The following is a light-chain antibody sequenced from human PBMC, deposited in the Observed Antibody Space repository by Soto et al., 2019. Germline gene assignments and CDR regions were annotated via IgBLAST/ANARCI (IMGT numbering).Light chain of an antibody. V-gene: IGKV1-39*01. CDR1: QTVSNY. CDR3: QQSYSSPPT. J-gene: IGKJ4*01. Sequence: DLQMTQSPSSLSASVGDRVTITCRASQTVSNYLNWYQQKPGKAPNLLIAAASSLQTGVPSRFSGRGSGTDFTLTISSLQPEDFATYYCQQSYSSPPTFGGGTKVEI. CDR2: AAS.